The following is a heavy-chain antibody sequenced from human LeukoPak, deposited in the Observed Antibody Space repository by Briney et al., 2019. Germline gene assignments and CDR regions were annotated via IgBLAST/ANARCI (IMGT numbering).Heavy chain of an antibody. CDR2: ISAYNGNT. CDR1: GYTFTSYA. CDR3: ARDPSSMVYSMGWFDP. D-gene: IGHD2-8*01. V-gene: IGHV1-18*01. J-gene: IGHJ5*02. Sequence: GASVKVSCKASGYTFTSYAISWVRQAPGQGLEWMGWISAYNGNTNYAQKFQGIVTMTTDTSTSTAYMELRSLRSDDTAVYFCARDPSSMVYSMGWFDPWGQGTLVTVSS.